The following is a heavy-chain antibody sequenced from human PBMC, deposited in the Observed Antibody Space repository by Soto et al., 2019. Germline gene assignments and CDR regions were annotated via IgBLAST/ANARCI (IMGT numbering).Heavy chain of an antibody. CDR3: ARDYMVRVVMRWFDP. Sequence: QVQLQESGPELVKPSGTLSLTCAVSGGSISSRNWWSWGRQPTGKGLEWIGEIYHSGSTNYNPSPKSRVTISVDKSKNQFSLKLSSVTAADTAVYYCARDYMVRVVMRWFDPWGQGTLVTVSS. V-gene: IGHV4-4*02. J-gene: IGHJ5*02. D-gene: IGHD3-10*01. CDR2: IYHSGST. CDR1: GGSISSRNW.